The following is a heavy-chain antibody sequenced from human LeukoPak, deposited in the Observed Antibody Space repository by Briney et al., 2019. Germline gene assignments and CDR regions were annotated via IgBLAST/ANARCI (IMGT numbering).Heavy chain of an antibody. D-gene: IGHD3-22*01. CDR2: IYPGDSDT. V-gene: IGHV5-51*01. Sequence: GESLQISCKGSGYSFTSYWIGWVRQMPGKGLEWMGIIYPGDSDTRYSPSFQGQVTISADKSIGTAYLQWSSLKASDTAMYYCARLVGYDSSGYYPDYFDYWGQGTLVTVSS. CDR3: ARLVGYDSSGYYPDYFDY. J-gene: IGHJ4*02. CDR1: GYSFTSYW.